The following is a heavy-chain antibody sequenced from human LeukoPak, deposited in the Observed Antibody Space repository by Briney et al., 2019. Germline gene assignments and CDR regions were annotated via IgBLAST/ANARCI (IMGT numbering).Heavy chain of an antibody. CDR3: AKRDRPCSGDCSAPYYFDY. CDR1: GFTLSTYW. CDR2: IKQDGSEK. Sequence: GGSLRLSCAASGFTLSTYWMSWVRQVPGKGLEWVANIKQDGSEKYYVDSVKGRFTISRDNAKNSLYLLMNTLRAEDTAVYYCAKRDRPCSGDCSAPYYFDYWGPGTLVTVSS. D-gene: IGHD2-21*02. V-gene: IGHV3-7*05. J-gene: IGHJ4*02.